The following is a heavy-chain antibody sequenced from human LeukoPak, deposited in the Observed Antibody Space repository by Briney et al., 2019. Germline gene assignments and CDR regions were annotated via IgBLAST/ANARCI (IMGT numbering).Heavy chain of an antibody. CDR2: ISHSGST. V-gene: IGHV4-34*01. CDR1: GGSFSGYY. J-gene: IGHJ4*02. CDR3: ARGRQEYYYDSSGYHLDY. Sequence: SETLSLTCAVYGGSFSGYYWSWIRQPPGKGLEWIGEISHSGSTNYNPSLKSRVTISVDTSKNQFSLRLSSVTAADTAVYYCARGRQEYYYDSSGYHLDYWGQGTLVTVSS. D-gene: IGHD3-22*01.